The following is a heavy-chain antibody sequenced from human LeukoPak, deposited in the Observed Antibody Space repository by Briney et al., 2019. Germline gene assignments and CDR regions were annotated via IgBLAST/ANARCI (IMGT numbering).Heavy chain of an antibody. CDR3: ARAGAIAAYFDY. Sequence: SVKVSCKASGGTFSSYAISWVRQAPGQGLEWMGGIIPIFGTANYAQKFQGRVTITTDESTSTAYMELSSLRSEDTAVYYCARAGAIAAYFDYWGQGTLVTISS. CDR2: IIPIFGTA. CDR1: GGTFSSYA. J-gene: IGHJ4*02. D-gene: IGHD6-13*01. V-gene: IGHV1-69*05.